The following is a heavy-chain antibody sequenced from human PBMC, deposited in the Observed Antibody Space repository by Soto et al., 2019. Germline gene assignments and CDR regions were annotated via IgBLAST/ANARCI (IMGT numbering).Heavy chain of an antibody. CDR3: ARAHGSGRGAFAI. D-gene: IGHD3-10*01. CDR1: GGSISSGGYS. J-gene: IGHJ3*02. Sequence: PSETLSLTCAVSGGSISSGGYSWSWIRQPPGKGLEWIGYIYHSGSTYYNPSLKSRVTISVDRSKNQFSLKLSSVTAADTAVYYCARAHGSGRGAFAIWGQGTMVTVSS. CDR2: IYHSGST. V-gene: IGHV4-30-2*01.